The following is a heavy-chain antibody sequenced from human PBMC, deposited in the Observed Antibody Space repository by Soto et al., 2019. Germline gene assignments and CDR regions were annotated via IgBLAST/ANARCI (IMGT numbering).Heavy chain of an antibody. Sequence: SETLSLTCAVSGGSISSGDYSWSWIRQPPGKGLEWIGYIYLIGSTYYSPSLKSRVTISIDRSKNQFSLNLSSVTAADTAVYYCARSSQYSYDSSEGNFDSWGRGTLVTVSS. V-gene: IGHV4-30-2*01. CDR2: IYLIGST. D-gene: IGHD3-22*01. CDR1: GGSISSGDYS. J-gene: IGHJ4*02. CDR3: ARSSQYSYDSSEGNFDS.